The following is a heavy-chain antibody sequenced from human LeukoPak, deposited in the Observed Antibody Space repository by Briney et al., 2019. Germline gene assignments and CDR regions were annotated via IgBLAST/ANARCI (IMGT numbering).Heavy chain of an antibody. CDR1: GFTFSSYG. D-gene: IGHD5-12*01. Sequence: GGSLRLSCAASGFTFSSYGMHWVRQAPGKGLEWVAVISYDGSNKYYADSVKSRFTISRDNSKNTLYLQMNSLRAEDTAVYYCAKDGAWLRFDDWGQGILVTVSS. V-gene: IGHV3-30*18. J-gene: IGHJ4*02. CDR2: ISYDGSNK. CDR3: AKDGAWLRFDD.